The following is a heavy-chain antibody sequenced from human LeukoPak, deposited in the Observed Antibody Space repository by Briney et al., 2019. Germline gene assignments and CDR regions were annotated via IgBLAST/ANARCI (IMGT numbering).Heavy chain of an antibody. D-gene: IGHD1-14*01. J-gene: IGHJ4*02. Sequence: SETLSLTCTVSGGSISSYYWSWIRQPPGKGLEWIGYIYYSGSTNYNPSLKSRVTMSVDTSKNQFSLKLSSVTAADTVVYYCARNAGDYWGQGTLVTVSS. CDR3: ARNAGDY. CDR2: IYYSGST. V-gene: IGHV4-59*12. CDR1: GGSISSYY.